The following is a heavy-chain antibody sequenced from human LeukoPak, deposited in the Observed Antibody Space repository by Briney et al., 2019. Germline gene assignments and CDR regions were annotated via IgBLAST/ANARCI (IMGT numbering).Heavy chain of an antibody. CDR1: GFTFSSYA. D-gene: IGHD2-15*01. CDR3: ARAHHCSGGSCYHPGGGYNWFDP. CDR2: ISYDGSNK. Sequence: PGGSLRLSCAASGFTFSSYAMHWVRQAPGKGLEWVAVISYDGSNKYYADSVKGRFTISRDNSKNTLYLQMNSLRAEDTAVYYCARAHHCSGGSCYHPGGGYNWFDPWGQGTLVTVSS. J-gene: IGHJ5*02. V-gene: IGHV3-30*04.